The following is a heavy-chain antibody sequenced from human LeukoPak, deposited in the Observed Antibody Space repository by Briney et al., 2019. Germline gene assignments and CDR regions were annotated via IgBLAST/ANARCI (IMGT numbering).Heavy chain of an antibody. Sequence: GGSLRLSCAASGSTFSNYGMHWVRQAPGKGLEWVAFIRYDETYKYYGDSVKGRFTISRDKSKNTLNLQMNSLRAEDTAVYYCAKGGGYEAQYYYYYLDVWGKGTTVTISS. CDR2: IRYDETYK. CDR3: AKGGGYEAQYYYYYLDV. J-gene: IGHJ6*03. CDR1: GSTFSNYG. V-gene: IGHV3-30*02. D-gene: IGHD5-12*01.